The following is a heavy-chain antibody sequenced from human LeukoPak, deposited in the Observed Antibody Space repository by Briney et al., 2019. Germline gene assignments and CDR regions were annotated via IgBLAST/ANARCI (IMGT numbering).Heavy chain of an antibody. CDR1: GFTFSSYG. J-gene: IGHJ4*02. Sequence: PGGSLRLSCAASGFTFSSYGMHWVRQAPGKGLEWVAVIWYDGSNKYYADSVKGRFTISRDNSKNTLYLQMNSLRAEDTAVYYCAKAPTTTMIVGYYFDSWGQGTLVTVSS. D-gene: IGHD3-22*01. CDR3: AKAPTTTMIVGYYFDS. V-gene: IGHV3-33*06. CDR2: IWYDGSNK.